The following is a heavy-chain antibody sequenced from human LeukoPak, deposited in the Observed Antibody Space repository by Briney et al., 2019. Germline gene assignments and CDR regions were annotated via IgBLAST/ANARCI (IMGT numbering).Heavy chain of an antibody. CDR1: GGSISSGGYY. Sequence: PSETLSLTCTVSGGSISSGGYYWSWIRQPPGKGLEWIGYIYHSGSTCYNPSLKSRVTISVDRSKNQFSLKLSSVTAADTAVYYCARGAHTHDFGVVIEGGRFDYWGQGTLVTVSS. CDR2: IYHSGST. CDR3: ARGAHTHDFGVVIEGGRFDY. J-gene: IGHJ4*02. V-gene: IGHV4-30-2*01. D-gene: IGHD3-3*01.